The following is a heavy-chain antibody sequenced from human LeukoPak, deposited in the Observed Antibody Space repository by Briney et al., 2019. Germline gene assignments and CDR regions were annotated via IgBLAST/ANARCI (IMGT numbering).Heavy chain of an antibody. V-gene: IGHV3-23*01. CDR1: GFTFRSNA. Sequence: PGGSLRLSCAASGFTFRSNAMSWVRQAPGKGLEWVSAISGSGTGTWYADSVKGRFTISRDNSKNTLYLQMNSLRAEDTAVYYCIRGGATRDDIDYWGQGTLVTVSS. CDR2: ISGSGTGT. D-gene: IGHD1-26*01. J-gene: IGHJ4*02. CDR3: IRGGATRDDIDY.